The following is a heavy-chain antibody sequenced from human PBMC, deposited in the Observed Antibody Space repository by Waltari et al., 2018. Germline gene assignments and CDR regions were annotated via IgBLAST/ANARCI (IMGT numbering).Heavy chain of an antibody. J-gene: IGHJ4*02. CDR1: GFIFNTYS. CDR3: ARDGRAYCGGDCYMDY. V-gene: IGHV3-21*01. CDR2: ISSSSDFI. Sequence: EVRLVESGGGLVKPGGSLRLSCEASGFIFNTYSMNWVRQAPGKGLEWVSSISSSSDFIYYRDSVKGRFTISRDNARKSVFLQMNSLRAEDTAVYYCARDGRAYCGGDCYMDYWGQGTLVTVS. D-gene: IGHD2-21*01.